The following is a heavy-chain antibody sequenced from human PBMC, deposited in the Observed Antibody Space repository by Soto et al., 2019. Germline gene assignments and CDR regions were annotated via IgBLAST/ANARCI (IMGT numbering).Heavy chain of an antibody. V-gene: IGHV2-5*02. CDR1: GFSLNTNAVG. CDR3: AHRRVRDSSGENFDS. D-gene: IGHD6-19*01. Sequence: QITLKESGPTLVKPTQTLTLTCTFSGFSLNTNAVGVAWIRQPPGKALEWLALLYWDDDKRYSPSLKSRLTITTDTSKNQVVRTRTNMDPEDTATYYCAHRRVRDSSGENFDSWGQGTLVTVSS. CDR2: LYWDDDK. J-gene: IGHJ4*02.